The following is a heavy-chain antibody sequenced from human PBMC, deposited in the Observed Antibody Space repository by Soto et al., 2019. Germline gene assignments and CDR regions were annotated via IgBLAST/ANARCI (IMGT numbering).Heavy chain of an antibody. Sequence: QVQLQESGPGLVKPSGTLSLTCAVSSGSISSSNWWSWVRQPPGKGLEWIGEIYHSGSTNYNPSLKSRVTISVDKSKDQFSRKLSSVTAADTAVYYCASYGSGWYGMRSYSFDYWGQGTLVTVSS. CDR3: ASYGSGWYGMRSYSFDY. V-gene: IGHV4-4*02. CDR1: SGSISSSNW. J-gene: IGHJ4*02. CDR2: IYHSGST. D-gene: IGHD6-19*01.